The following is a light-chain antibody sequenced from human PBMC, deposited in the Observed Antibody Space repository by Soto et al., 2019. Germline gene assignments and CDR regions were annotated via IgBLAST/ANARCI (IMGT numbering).Light chain of an antibody. CDR3: LQDYGDSWT. CDR2: AAS. Sequence: QMTQYPSSLSASVGEKIIITCRASRDVGSDVSWYQQKPGQAPKLLIYAASNLYTGVPSRFSGSRSGTEFTLTISSLQPEDFASYYCLQDYGDSWTFGQGTKV. J-gene: IGKJ1*01. V-gene: IGKV1-6*01. CDR1: RDVGSD.